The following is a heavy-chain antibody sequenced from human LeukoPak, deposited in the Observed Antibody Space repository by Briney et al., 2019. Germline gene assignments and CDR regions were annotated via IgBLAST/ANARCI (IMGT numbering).Heavy chain of an antibody. Sequence: SETLSLTCTVSGGSISSYYWSWIRQPPGKGLECIGYMYFIGSANYNPSLKSRVTISVDTSNNHFSLKLNSVTAADTAVYYCARAPSISDYSSTWPPHFDSWGQGSLVTVSS. J-gene: IGHJ4*02. CDR3: ARAPSISDYSSTWPPHFDS. CDR2: MYFIGSA. CDR1: GGSISSYY. D-gene: IGHD6-13*01. V-gene: IGHV4-59*01.